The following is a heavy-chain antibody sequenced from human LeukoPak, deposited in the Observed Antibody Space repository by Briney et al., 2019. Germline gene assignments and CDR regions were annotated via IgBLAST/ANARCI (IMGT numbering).Heavy chain of an antibody. CDR3: ARGRPTNLNGIY. CDR2: MNPESGNT. D-gene: IGHD1-1*01. CDR1: GYTFTSHH. V-gene: IGHV1-8*01. Sequence: ASVKVSCKASGYTFTSHHINWVRQTTGQGFEWMGWMNPESGNTDFAQEFQGRFTMTWDTSLSTAYMELSSLTSDDTAVYYCARGRPTNLNGIYWGQGTLVTVSS. J-gene: IGHJ4*02.